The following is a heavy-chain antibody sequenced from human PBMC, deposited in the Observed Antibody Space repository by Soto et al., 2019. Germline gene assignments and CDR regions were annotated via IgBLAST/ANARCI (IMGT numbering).Heavy chain of an antibody. V-gene: IGHV3-23*01. J-gene: IGHJ4*02. D-gene: IGHD5-12*01. CDR1: GFTFSIYA. Sequence: EVQLLESGGGLVQPGESLRLSCAASGFTFSIYAMTWVRQSPGKGLEWVSGISGSGRTTYYADSVKGRFTISRDNSKNTVYLQMNSLRAEDTAVYFCAGKGGYYYSSDYWGQGTLVTVSS. CDR3: AGKGGYYYSSDY. CDR2: ISGSGRTT.